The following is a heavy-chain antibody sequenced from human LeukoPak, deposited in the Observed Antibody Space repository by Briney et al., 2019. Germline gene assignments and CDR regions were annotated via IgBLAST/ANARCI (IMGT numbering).Heavy chain of an antibody. J-gene: IGHJ5*02. V-gene: IGHV3-48*01. CDR2: ISSSSSTI. CDR3: AKDRGYSYGDLNWFDP. D-gene: IGHD5-18*01. Sequence: GGSLRLSCVASGFTFSDYNINWVRQPPGKGLEWVSYISSSSSTIYYADSVKGRFTISRDNSKNTLYLQMNSLRAEDTAVYYCAKDRGYSYGDLNWFDPWGQGTLVTVSS. CDR1: GFTFSDYN.